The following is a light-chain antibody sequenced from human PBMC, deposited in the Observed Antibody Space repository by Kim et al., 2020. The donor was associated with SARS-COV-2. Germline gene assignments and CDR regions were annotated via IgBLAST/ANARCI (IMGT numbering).Light chain of an antibody. Sequence: QSVLTQPPSASGAPGQRVTISCSGASSNIGTYTVNWYQQLPGTAPKLLIYSNNKRPSGVPDRVSGSKSGTSASLAISGLQSGDEADYYCAAWDDSLNAWVFGGGTKVTVL. CDR1: SSNIGTYT. CDR3: AAWDDSLNAWV. V-gene: IGLV1-44*01. CDR2: SNN. J-gene: IGLJ3*02.